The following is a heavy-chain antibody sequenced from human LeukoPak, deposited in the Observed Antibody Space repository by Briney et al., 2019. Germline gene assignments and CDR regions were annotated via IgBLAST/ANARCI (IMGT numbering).Heavy chain of an antibody. Sequence: ASVKVSCKASGYTFTSYGISWVRQAPGQGLEWMGWISAYNGNTNYAQKLHGRVTMTTDTSTSTAYMELRSLRSDDTAVYYCARALSYYYDSSGYYQQEDFGYWGQGTLVTVSS. V-gene: IGHV1-18*01. D-gene: IGHD3-22*01. CDR1: GYTFTSYG. CDR2: ISAYNGNT. CDR3: ARALSYYYDSSGYYQQEDFGY. J-gene: IGHJ4*02.